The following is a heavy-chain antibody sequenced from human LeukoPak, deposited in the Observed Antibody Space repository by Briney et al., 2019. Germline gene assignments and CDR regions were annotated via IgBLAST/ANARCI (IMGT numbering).Heavy chain of an antibody. V-gene: IGHV3-21*01. CDR3: AKDPWSEWVGDYGIFKRGNWFDP. Sequence: PGGSLRLSCAASGFTFSSYSMNWIRQAPGKGLEWVSSIRGISDQTYHTDSVKGRFTISRDNAKNSLYLQMNNLRAEDTAVYYCAKDPWSEWVGDYGIFKRGNWFDPWGQGTLVTVSS. D-gene: IGHD4-17*01. CDR2: IRGISDQT. CDR1: GFTFSSYS. J-gene: IGHJ5*02.